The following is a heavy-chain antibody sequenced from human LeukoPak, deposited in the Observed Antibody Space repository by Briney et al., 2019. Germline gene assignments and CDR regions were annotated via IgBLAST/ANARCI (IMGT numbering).Heavy chain of an antibody. J-gene: IGHJ4*02. Sequence: PSETLSLTCTVSGGSISSYYWSWIRQPPGKGLEWIGYIYYSGSSTYNPSLKSRVTISVDTSKNQFSLKLSSVTAADTAVYYCARGRRGYYGSGSYSYFDYWGQGTLVTVSS. CDR2: IYYSGSS. CDR1: GGSISSYY. D-gene: IGHD3-10*01. V-gene: IGHV4-59*01. CDR3: ARGRRGYYGSGSYSYFDY.